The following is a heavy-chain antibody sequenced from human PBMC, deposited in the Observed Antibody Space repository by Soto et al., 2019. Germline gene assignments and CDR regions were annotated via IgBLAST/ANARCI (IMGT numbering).Heavy chain of an antibody. CDR1: GYSFTSYW. V-gene: IGHV5-10-1*01. D-gene: IGHD6-25*01. CDR3: ARHSIERDYYYGMDV. Sequence: GESLKISCKGSGYSFTSYWISWVRQMSGKGLERMGRIDPSDSYTNYSPSFQGHVTISADKSISTAYLQWSSLKASDTAMYYCARHSIERDYYYGMDVWGQGTTVTVSS. J-gene: IGHJ6*02. CDR2: IDPSDSYT.